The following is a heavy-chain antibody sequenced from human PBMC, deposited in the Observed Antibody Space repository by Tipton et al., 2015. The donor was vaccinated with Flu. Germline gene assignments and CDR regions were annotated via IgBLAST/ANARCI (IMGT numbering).Heavy chain of an antibody. CDR2: IYYSEST. CDR3: ARGDCSSTSCLDY. D-gene: IGHD2-2*01. J-gene: IGHJ4*02. V-gene: IGHV4-61*08. CDR1: GVSISSGGSY. Sequence: TLSLTCSVSGVSISSGGSYCSWIRQPPGKGLEWIGYIYYSESTNYNPSPKSRVTISVDTSKNQFSLELSSVTAADTAVYYCARGDCSSTSCLDYWGQGTLVTVSS.